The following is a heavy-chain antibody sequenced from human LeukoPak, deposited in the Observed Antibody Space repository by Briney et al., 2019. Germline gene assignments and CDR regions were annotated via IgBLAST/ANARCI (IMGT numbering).Heavy chain of an antibody. CDR3: ARRKVGATPMHAFDI. V-gene: IGHV4-4*02. J-gene: IGHJ3*02. D-gene: IGHD1-26*01. CDR1: GGSISSSYW. CDR2: IYHSGST. Sequence: SETLSLTCAVSGGSISSSYWWSWVRQPPGKGLEWIGEIYHSGSTNYNPSLKSRVTISVDKSKNQFSLKLSSVTAADTAVYYCARRKVGATPMHAFDIWGQGTMVTVSS.